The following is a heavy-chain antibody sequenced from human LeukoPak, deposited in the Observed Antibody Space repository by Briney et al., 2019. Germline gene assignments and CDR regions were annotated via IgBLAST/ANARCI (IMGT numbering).Heavy chain of an antibody. CDR3: ARAIDDSSGYRIYYFDY. CDR2: IYYSGST. Sequence: RPSETLSLTCTVSGGSISSYYWSWIRQPPGKGLEWIGYIYYSGSTNYNPSLKSRVTISVDTSKNQFSLKLSSVTAADTAVYYCARAIDDSSGYRIYYFDYWGQGTLVTVSS. D-gene: IGHD3-22*01. CDR1: GGSISSYY. V-gene: IGHV4-59*01. J-gene: IGHJ4*02.